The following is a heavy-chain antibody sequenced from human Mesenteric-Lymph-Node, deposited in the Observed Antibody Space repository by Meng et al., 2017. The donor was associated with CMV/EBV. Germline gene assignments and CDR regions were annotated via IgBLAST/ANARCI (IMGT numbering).Heavy chain of an antibody. Sequence: GSLRLSCTVSGASVSSGDYYWTWIRQPPGKGLEWIGYIFFGGSPNYNPSLKSRVTISLDTSRDQFSLRLTSVTAADTAVYYCARGPLFGSTTSCADYWGQGTLVTVSS. V-gene: IGHV4-61*08. CDR1: GASVSSGDYY. CDR3: ARGPLFGSTTSCADY. D-gene: IGHD2-2*01. J-gene: IGHJ4*02. CDR2: IFFGGSP.